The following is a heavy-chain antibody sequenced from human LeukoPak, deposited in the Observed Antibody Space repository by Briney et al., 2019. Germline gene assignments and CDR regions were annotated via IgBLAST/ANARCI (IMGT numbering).Heavy chain of an antibody. Sequence: PGGSLRLSCAASGFTFSSYEMNWARQAPGKGLEWVSYISSSGSTIYYADSVKGRFTISRDNAKNSLYLQMNSLRAEDTAVYYCANIYGDLDYWGQGTLVTVSS. D-gene: IGHD4-17*01. CDR1: GFTFSSYE. V-gene: IGHV3-48*03. J-gene: IGHJ4*02. CDR3: ANIYGDLDY. CDR2: ISSSGSTI.